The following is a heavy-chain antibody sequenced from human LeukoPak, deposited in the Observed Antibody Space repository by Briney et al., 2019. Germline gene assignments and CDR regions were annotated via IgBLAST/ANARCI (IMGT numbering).Heavy chain of an antibody. CDR3: AKEGYSSSVPNYYFDY. V-gene: IGHV3-66*01. CDR1: GFTVSSNY. J-gene: IGHJ4*02. CDR2: IYSGGST. D-gene: IGHD6-13*01. Sequence: GGSLRLSCAASGFTVSSNYMSWVRQAPGKGLEWVSVIYSGGSTYYADSVKGRFTISRDNSKNTLYLQMNSLRAEDTAVYYCAKEGYSSSVPNYYFDYWGQGTLVTVSS.